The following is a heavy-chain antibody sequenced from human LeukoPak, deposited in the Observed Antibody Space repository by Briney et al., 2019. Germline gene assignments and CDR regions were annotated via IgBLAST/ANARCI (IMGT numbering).Heavy chain of an antibody. CDR1: GLTFSSYW. J-gene: IGHJ4*02. CDR2: IKQDGNEK. Sequence: GGSLRLSCAASGLTFSSYWMSWVRQVPGKGLEWVANIKQDGNEKYYVDSVKGRFTISRDNAKNSLYLQMNSLRAEDTAVYHCARVFHGPLYYYDSSGRRGLDYWGQGTLVTVSS. V-gene: IGHV3-7*01. D-gene: IGHD3-22*01. CDR3: ARVFHGPLYYYDSSGRRGLDY.